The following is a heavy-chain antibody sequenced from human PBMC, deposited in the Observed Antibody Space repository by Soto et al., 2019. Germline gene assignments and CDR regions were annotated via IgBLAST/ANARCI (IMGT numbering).Heavy chain of an antibody. CDR2: IYPGDSDT. Sequence: PGESLKISCKGSGYSFTSYWIGWVRQMPGKGLEWMGIIYPGDSDTRYSPSFQGQVTISADKSISTAYLQWSSLKASDTAMYYCARLPWRGYSYGYTHYYYGMDVWGQGTTVTVSS. V-gene: IGHV5-51*01. J-gene: IGHJ6*02. CDR1: GYSFTSYW. CDR3: ARLPWRGYSYGYTHYYYGMDV. D-gene: IGHD5-18*01.